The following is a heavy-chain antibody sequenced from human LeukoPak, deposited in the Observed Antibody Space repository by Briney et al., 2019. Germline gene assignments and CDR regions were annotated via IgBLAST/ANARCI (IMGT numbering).Heavy chain of an antibody. D-gene: IGHD3-22*01. CDR1: GGSISNSNW. J-gene: IGHJ4*02. CDR2: IYHSGST. Sequence: PSGTLSLTCAVSGGSISNSNWWSWVRQPPGKGLEWIGEIYHSGSTNYNPSLKSRVTISVDKSKNQFSLKLSSVTAADTAVYYCARDLVYYDSSEDDYWGQGTLVTVSS. CDR3: ARDLVYYDSSEDDY. V-gene: IGHV4-4*02.